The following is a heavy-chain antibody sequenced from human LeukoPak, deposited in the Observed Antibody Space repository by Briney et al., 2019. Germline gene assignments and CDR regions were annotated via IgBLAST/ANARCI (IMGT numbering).Heavy chain of an antibody. D-gene: IGHD2-15*01. CDR3: AREAVAAGVRWFDP. CDR1: CDSVRSSNW. CDR2: IYHSGST. Sequence: SPPCAVSCDSVRSSNWWTLVRQPPGKGLGWIGEIYHSGSTNYNPSLKSRATISIDKSNNQFYLELSSVTAADTAVYYCAREAVAAGVRWFDPWGQGTLVTVSS. V-gene: IGHV4-4*02. J-gene: IGHJ5*02.